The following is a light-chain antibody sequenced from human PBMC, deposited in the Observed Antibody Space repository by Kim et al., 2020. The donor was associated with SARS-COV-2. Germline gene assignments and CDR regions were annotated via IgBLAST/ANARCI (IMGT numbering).Light chain of an antibody. J-gene: IGLJ2*01. CDR3: QSYNRDNVL. V-gene: IGLV6-57*03. Sequence: GKTVTISCTRSSGSIDDNYVQWYQQLPGGVPTAVIYEDDQRPSGVSDRFSGSIDNSSNSASLTISGLRTEDEADYYCQSYNRDNVLFGGGTQLTVL. CDR2: EDD. CDR1: SGSIDDNY.